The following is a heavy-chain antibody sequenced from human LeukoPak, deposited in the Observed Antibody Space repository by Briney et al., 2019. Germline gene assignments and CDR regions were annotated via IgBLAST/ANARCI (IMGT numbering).Heavy chain of an antibody. V-gene: IGHV4-34*01. CDR2: IKHSGST. Sequence: SETLSPTCAVYGGSFSGYYWSWIRQPPGKGLEWIGEIKHSGSTNYNPSLKSRVTISVDTSKNQFSLKLSSVTAADTAVYYCARLKWELLHFGYFDYWGQGTLVTVSS. D-gene: IGHD1-26*01. CDR3: ARLKWELLHFGYFDY. CDR1: GGSFSGYY. J-gene: IGHJ4*02.